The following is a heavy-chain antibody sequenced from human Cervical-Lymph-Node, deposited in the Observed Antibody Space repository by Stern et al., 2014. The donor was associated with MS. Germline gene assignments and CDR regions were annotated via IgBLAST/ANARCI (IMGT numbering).Heavy chain of an antibody. D-gene: IGHD3-10*01. CDR1: GGTFSSSD. J-gene: IGHJ4*02. CDR3: ALGGFGHYFEY. V-gene: IGHV1-69*01. CDR2: TIPIIGTA. Sequence: QVQLGQSGAEVQKPGSSVKVSCRASGGTFSSSDISWVRQAPGQGLEWMGCTIPIIGTANYAQKYQGRVTITADESTSTAYMELSSLRSEDTAIDYCALGGFGHYFEYWGQGTLVTVSS.